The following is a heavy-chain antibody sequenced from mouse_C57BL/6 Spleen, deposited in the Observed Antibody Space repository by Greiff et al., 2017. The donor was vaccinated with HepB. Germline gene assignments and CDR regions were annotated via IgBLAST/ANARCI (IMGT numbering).Heavy chain of an antibody. CDR1: GYTFTSYW. CDR2: IDPSDSYT. Sequence: VQLQQSGAELVMPGASVKLSCKASGYTFTSYWMHWVKQRPGQGLEWIGEIDPSDSYTNNNQKFKGKSTLTVDKSSSTAYMQLSSLTSEDSAVYYCARSDYGDLYYFDYWGQGTTLTVSS. J-gene: IGHJ2*01. CDR3: ARSDYGDLYYFDY. V-gene: IGHV1-69*01. D-gene: IGHD2-13*01.